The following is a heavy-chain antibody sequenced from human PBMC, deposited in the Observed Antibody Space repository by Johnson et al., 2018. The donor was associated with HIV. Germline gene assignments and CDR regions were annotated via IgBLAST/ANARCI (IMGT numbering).Heavy chain of an antibody. Sequence: QEQLVESGGGVVQPGKSLTLSCVGSGLSFSNFGIHWVRQAPGKGPAWVAVISYDGSTKDYADSVKGRFTISRDISKNLLYLQMNSLRTEDTAVYYCARVYYYDNKDGFDIWGQGTTVTVSS. CDR1: GLSFSNFG. J-gene: IGHJ3*02. D-gene: IGHD3-22*01. V-gene: IGHV3-30*03. CDR3: ARVYYYDNKDGFDI. CDR2: ISYDGSTK.